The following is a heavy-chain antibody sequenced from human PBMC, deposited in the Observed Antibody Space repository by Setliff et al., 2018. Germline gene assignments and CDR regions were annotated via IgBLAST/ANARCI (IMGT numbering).Heavy chain of an antibody. Sequence: ASVKVSCKASGYTFVGYYLHWVRQAPGQGLEWMGWINPKTGGTNYAQKFQDRVTMTRDASINTAFMHLSSLKSDDMAVYYCAREPYDYIWGSYRSPYFDHWGQGALVTSP. J-gene: IGHJ4*02. CDR3: AREPYDYIWGSYRSPYFDH. V-gene: IGHV1-2*02. CDR2: INPKTGGT. D-gene: IGHD3-16*02. CDR1: GYTFVGYY.